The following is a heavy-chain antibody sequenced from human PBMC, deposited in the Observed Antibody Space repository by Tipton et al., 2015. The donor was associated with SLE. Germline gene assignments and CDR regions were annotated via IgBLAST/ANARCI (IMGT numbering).Heavy chain of an antibody. CDR1: GGSISSGSDY. Sequence: TLSLTCTVSGGSISSGSDYWSWIRQPAGKGLEWIGRIYARGGTNYNPSLKSRVTISVDTSKNQFSLKLNAVTAADTAVYYCARDVGGGHAFDIWGQGTMVTVSS. CDR2: IYARGGT. V-gene: IGHV4-61*02. CDR3: ARDVGGGHAFDI. J-gene: IGHJ3*02. D-gene: IGHD3-16*01.